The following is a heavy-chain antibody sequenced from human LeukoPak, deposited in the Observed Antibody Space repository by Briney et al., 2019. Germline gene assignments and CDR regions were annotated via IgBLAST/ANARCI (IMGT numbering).Heavy chain of an antibody. D-gene: IGHD5-18*01. CDR3: TRHSGGYSYDI. Sequence: SETLSLTCTVSGGPIESYSGSWIGQPPGKELEWIGYLSYSGSTNYNPSLKSRVTLSLDTSKNQFSLKLSSVTAADTAVYYCTRHSGGYSYDIWGQGTLVTVSS. V-gene: IGHV4-59*08. CDR1: GGPIESYS. J-gene: IGHJ1*01. CDR2: LSYSGST.